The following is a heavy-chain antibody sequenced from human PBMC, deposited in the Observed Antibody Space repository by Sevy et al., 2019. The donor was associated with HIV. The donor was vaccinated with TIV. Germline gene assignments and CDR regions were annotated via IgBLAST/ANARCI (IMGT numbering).Heavy chain of an antibody. D-gene: IGHD1-26*01. CDR3: ARAVVEDEGIGIRADGMDV. Sequence: ASVKVSCKTSGYNFITYGISWVRQAPGQGLEWMGWISAYTGHTTYAQRLQDRVTMTTDTSTSTSCMELMSLRSDETAVYYSARAVVEDEGIGIRADGMDVWGQGTTVTVSS. J-gene: IGHJ6*02. CDR2: ISAYTGHT. V-gene: IGHV1-18*01. CDR1: GYNFITYG.